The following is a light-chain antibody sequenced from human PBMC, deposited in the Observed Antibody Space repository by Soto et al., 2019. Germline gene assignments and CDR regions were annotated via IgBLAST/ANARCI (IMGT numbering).Light chain of an antibody. Sequence: DTVLTQSPGTLSLSPGAPAPLTCSASHSVSSTFLAWYQQKPGQAPTLLIYDADTRATGIPDRFSGSGFGTHFTLTISSLEPEDFAMYYCQQSASSVTFGQGTRLEIK. J-gene: IGKJ5*01. CDR1: HSVSSTF. V-gene: IGKV3-20*01. CDR2: DAD. CDR3: QQSASSVT.